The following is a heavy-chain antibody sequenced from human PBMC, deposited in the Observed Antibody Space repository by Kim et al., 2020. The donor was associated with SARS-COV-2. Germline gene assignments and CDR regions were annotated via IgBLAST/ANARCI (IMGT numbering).Heavy chain of an antibody. D-gene: IGHD5-18*01. CDR1: GFTFSSYG. V-gene: IGHV3-30*18. CDR3: AKDRGYSYGYYFDY. Sequence: GGSLRLSCAASGFTFSSYGMHWVRQAPGKGLEWVAVISYDGSNKYYADSVKGRFTISRDNSKNTLYLQMNSLRAEDTAVYYCAKDRGYSYGYYFDYWGQGTLVTVSS. CDR2: ISYDGSNK. J-gene: IGHJ4*02.